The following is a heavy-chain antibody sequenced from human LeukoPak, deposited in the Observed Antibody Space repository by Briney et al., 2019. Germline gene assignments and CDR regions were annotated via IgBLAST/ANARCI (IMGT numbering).Heavy chain of an antibody. CDR3: ARGSKWFGELIRRGEYYFDY. V-gene: IGHV3-30*03. CDR2: ISRDGSNK. CDR1: QFTFSSYD. J-gene: IGHJ4*02. D-gene: IGHD3-10*01. Sequence: QPGGSLRLSCAASQFTFSSYDMHWVRQAPGKGLDWVAVISRDGSNKKYGDSVKGRFTTSRDNSKNTLYLQMNSLRAEDTAVYYCARGSKWFGELIRRGEYYFDYGGQGTLVTVSS.